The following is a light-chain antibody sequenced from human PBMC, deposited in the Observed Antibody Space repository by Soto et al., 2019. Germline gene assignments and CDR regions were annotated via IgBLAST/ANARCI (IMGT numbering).Light chain of an antibody. V-gene: IGLV1-47*01. CDR2: RNN. CDR3: AAWDDSLSGAV. J-gene: IGLJ7*01. Sequence: QSVLTQPPSASGTPGQRVTISCSGSSSNIGSNYVYWYQQLPGTAPKLLIYRNNQRPSGVPDRFSGSKSGTSASLAISGLRSEDEADYYWAAWDDSLSGAVFGEPTQLTVL. CDR1: SSNIGSNY.